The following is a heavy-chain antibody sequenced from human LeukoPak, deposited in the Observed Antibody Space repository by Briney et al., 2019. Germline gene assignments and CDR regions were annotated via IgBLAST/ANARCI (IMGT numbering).Heavy chain of an antibody. D-gene: IGHD3-10*01. Sequence: SETLSLTCAVYGGSFSGYYWSWIRQPPGKGLEWIGEINHSGSTNYNPSLKSRVTISVDTSKNQFSLKLSSVTAADTAVYYCARPSGVDYYGSGGGFWLAFDIWGQGTMVTVSS. CDR3: ARPSGVDYYGSGGGFWLAFDI. J-gene: IGHJ3*02. CDR2: INHSGST. V-gene: IGHV4-34*01. CDR1: GGSFSGYY.